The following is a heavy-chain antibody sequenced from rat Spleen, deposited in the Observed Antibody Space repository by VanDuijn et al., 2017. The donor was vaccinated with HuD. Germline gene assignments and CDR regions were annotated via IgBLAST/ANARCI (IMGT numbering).Heavy chain of an antibody. V-gene: IGHV5-25*01. D-gene: IGHD1-1*01. J-gene: IGHJ4*01. CDR3: ARHGIYYYSGDRVMDA. CDR1: GFTFSNYD. Sequence: EVQLVESGGGLVQPGRSLKLSCAASGFTFSNYDMAWVRQAPTKGLEWVASISPSGGSTYYRDSVKGRFTVSRDNAKSTLYLQMDSLRSEDTATYYCARHGIYYYSGDRVMDAWGQGASVTVSS. CDR2: ISPSGGST.